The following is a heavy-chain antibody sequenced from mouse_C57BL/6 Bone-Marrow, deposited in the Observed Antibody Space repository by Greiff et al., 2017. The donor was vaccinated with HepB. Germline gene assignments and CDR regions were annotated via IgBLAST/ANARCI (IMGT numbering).Heavy chain of an antibody. CDR1: GFTFSSYA. J-gene: IGHJ4*01. Sequence: DVHLVESGGGLVKPGGSLKLSCAASGFTFSSYAMSWVRQTPEKRLEWVATISDGGSYTYYPDNVKGRFTISRDNAKNNLYLQMSHLKSEDTAMYYCARGGSTYYAMDYWGQGTSVTVSS. CDR3: ARGGSTYYAMDY. D-gene: IGHD2-1*01. V-gene: IGHV5-4*01. CDR2: ISDGGSYT.